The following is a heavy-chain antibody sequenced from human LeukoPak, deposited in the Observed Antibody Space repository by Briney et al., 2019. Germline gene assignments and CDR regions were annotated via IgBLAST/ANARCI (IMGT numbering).Heavy chain of an antibody. Sequence: PGGSLRLSCAASGFSLSNYWMTWVRQAPGKGLEWVSGVSGSGGSTHYADSVKGRFTISRGNSKNTLYLQVNSLRAEDTAVYYCAASLPNIVVVPATKGPFGYWGQGTLVTVSS. D-gene: IGHD2-2*01. J-gene: IGHJ4*02. CDR2: VSGSGGST. CDR3: AASLPNIVVVPATKGPFGY. CDR1: GFSLSNYW. V-gene: IGHV3-23*01.